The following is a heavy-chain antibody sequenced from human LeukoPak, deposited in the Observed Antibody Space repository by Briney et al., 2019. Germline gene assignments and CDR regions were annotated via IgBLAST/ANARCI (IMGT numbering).Heavy chain of an antibody. CDR2: ISGSGGRT. Sequence: GGSLRLSCAASGFTFRSDAMSWVRQAPGKGLEWVSGISGSGGRTDYADSVKGRFTISRDNSKNTLYLQMNSLRAEDTAVYYCAKKAAAGNFDYWGQGTLVTVSS. V-gene: IGHV3-23*01. J-gene: IGHJ4*02. D-gene: IGHD6-25*01. CDR1: GFTFRSDA. CDR3: AKKAAAGNFDY.